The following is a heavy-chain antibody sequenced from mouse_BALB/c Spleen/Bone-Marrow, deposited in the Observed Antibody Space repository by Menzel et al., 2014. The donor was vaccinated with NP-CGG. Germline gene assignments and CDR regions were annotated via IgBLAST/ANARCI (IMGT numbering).Heavy chain of an antibody. V-gene: IGHV1S22*01. CDR3: TRSGGNYNFAY. D-gene: IGHD2-1*01. CDR1: GYTFTSYW. CDR2: VYPGNDNS. J-gene: IGHJ3*01. Sequence: LQQSGSELVRPGASVKLSCKASGYTFTSYWMHWVKQRHGQGLEWIGNVYPGNDNSNYDEKFKSKGTLTVDTSSSTAYVHLSSLTSEDSAVYYCTRSGGNYNFAYWGQGTLVTVSA.